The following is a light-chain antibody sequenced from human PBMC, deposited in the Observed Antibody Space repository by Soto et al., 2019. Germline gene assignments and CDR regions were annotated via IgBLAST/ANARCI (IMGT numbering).Light chain of an antibody. Sequence: QAVVTQPASVSGSPGQSITISCTGTNSDVGAYNYVSWYQHYPGKAPKLMIYDVSNRPSGVSNRFSGSKSGNTASLTISGLQAEDEADYYCASYTSSSTWVFGGGTKVTVL. J-gene: IGLJ3*02. CDR3: ASYTSSSTWV. CDR2: DVS. V-gene: IGLV2-14*03. CDR1: NSDVGAYNY.